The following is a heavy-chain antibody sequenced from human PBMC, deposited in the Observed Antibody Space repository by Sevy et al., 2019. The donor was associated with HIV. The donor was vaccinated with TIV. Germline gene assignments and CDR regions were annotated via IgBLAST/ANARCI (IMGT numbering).Heavy chain of an antibody. CDR2: INSDGSST. Sequence: GGSLRLSCAASGFTFSSYWMHWVRQAPGKGLVWVSRINSDGSSTSYADSVKGRFTISRDNAKNTLYLQMNSLRAEDTAVYYCAREEGIMITFGGVRPNDAFDIWGQGQWSPSPQ. CDR3: AREEGIMITFGGVRPNDAFDI. CDR1: GFTFSSYW. V-gene: IGHV3-74*01. D-gene: IGHD3-16*01. J-gene: IGHJ3*02.